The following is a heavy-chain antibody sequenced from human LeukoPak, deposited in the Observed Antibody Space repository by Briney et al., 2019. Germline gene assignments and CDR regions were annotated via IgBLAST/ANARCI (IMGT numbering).Heavy chain of an antibody. D-gene: IGHD3-10*01. CDR1: GGTFTSYG. CDR3: ARGSRYYGSGSYFADY. J-gene: IGHJ4*02. Sequence: ASVKVSCKASGGTFTSYGISWVRQAPGQGLEWMGWISAYNGNTNYAQKLQGRVTMTTDTSTSTAYMELRSLRSDDTAVYYCARGSRYYGSGSYFADYWGQGTLVTVSS. CDR2: ISAYNGNT. V-gene: IGHV1-18*01.